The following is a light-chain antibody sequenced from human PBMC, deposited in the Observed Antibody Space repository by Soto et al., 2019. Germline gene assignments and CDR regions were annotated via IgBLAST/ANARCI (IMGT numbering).Light chain of an antibody. CDR1: HSDIVNYNY. Sequence: QSALTQPASVSGSPGQSITISCTGTHSDIVNYNYVSWYQHLPGKAPKLMIYDVGSRPSGVSNRFSGSKSGNTASLAISGLQAEDEADYYCNSYREDHPRFYVFGTGTKVTVL. CDR2: DVG. CDR3: NSYREDHPRFYV. V-gene: IGLV2-14*03. J-gene: IGLJ1*01.